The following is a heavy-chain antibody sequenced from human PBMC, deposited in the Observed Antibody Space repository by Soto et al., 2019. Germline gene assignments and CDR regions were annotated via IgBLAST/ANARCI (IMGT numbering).Heavy chain of an antibody. Sequence: PSETLSLTCTVSGGSISSGDYYWSWIRQPPGKGLEWTGYIYYSGSTYYNPSLKSRVTISVDTSKNQFSLKLSSVTAADTAVYYCASFTVTQDFDYWGQGTLVTVSS. J-gene: IGHJ4*02. V-gene: IGHV4-30-4*01. D-gene: IGHD4-17*01. CDR1: GGSISSGDYY. CDR3: ASFTVTQDFDY. CDR2: IYYSGST.